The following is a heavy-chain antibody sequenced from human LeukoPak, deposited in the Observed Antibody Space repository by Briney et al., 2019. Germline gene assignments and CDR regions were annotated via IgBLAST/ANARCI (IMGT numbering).Heavy chain of an antibody. CDR3: ARDISYGHDYFDY. CDR2: IYSGGST. V-gene: IGHV3-66*01. D-gene: IGHD5-18*01. J-gene: IGHJ4*02. CDR1: GFTVSSNY. Sequence: GSLRLSCAASGFTVSSNYMSWVRQAPGKGLEWVSVIYSGGSTYYADSVKGRFTISRDNSKNTLYLQMNSLRAEDTAVYYCARDISYGHDYFDYWGQGTLVTVSS.